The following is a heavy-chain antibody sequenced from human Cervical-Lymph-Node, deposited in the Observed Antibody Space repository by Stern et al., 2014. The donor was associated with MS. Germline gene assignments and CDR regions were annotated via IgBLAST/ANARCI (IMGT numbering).Heavy chain of an antibody. V-gene: IGHV1-3*01. Sequence: MQLVESGAEVKKPGASVKVSCKASGYTFISHSIHWVRQAPGQRLEWLGWINSANGNTKYSQNFQGRVIITRDISATTAYMDLSSLRSEDTAVYYCARGRSTYSSGCYPLNYWGQGTLVTVSS. J-gene: IGHJ4*02. CDR3: ARGRSTYSSGCYPLNY. CDR1: GYTFISHS. D-gene: IGHD6-19*01. CDR2: INSANGNT.